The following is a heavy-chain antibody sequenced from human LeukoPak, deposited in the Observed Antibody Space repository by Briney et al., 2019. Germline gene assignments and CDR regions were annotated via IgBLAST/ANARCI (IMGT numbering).Heavy chain of an antibody. J-gene: IGHJ5*02. Sequence: SETLSLTCTVSGDSINSSPYYWVWIRQPPGKGLEWIGSIYYSGSTYYNPSLKSRVTISVDTSKNQFSLKVTSVTAADTAVYYCARHILEEHWFDPWGLGTLVIVSS. CDR1: GDSINSSPYY. V-gene: IGHV4-39*01. D-gene: IGHD1-1*01. CDR3: ARHILEEHWFDP. CDR2: IYYSGST.